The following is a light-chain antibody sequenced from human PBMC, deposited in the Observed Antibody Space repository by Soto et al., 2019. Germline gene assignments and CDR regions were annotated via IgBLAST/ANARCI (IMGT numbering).Light chain of an antibody. Sequence: EIVLTQSPGTLSLSPGERATLSCRSSQSVSNNYLAWYQQKPGQAPSLLIFGASNRAPDIPDRLSGSGSWADLTLNITRLEPEDFAVYCCQQYCSPVKTFGQGTKVDIK. V-gene: IGKV3-20*01. CDR3: QQYCSPVKT. CDR2: GAS. CDR1: QSVSNNY. J-gene: IGKJ1*01.